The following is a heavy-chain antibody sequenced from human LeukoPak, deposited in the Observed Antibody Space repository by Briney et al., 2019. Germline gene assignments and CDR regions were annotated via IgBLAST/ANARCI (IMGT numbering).Heavy chain of an antibody. V-gene: IGHV4-61*02. Sequence: SQTLSLTCTVSGGSISSGSYYWSWIRQPAGKGLEWIGRIYTSGSTNYNPSLKSRVTISVDTSKNQFSLKLSSVTAADTAVYYCARYYYDSSGYYSGPYFDYWGQGTLVTVSS. CDR2: IYTSGST. CDR3: ARYYYDSSGYYSGPYFDY. D-gene: IGHD3-22*01. J-gene: IGHJ4*02. CDR1: GGSISSGSYY.